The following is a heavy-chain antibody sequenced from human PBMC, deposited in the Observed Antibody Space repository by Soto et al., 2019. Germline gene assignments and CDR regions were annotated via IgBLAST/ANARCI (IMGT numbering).Heavy chain of an antibody. CDR3: ARTRQACTTSRCHDVYFDF. V-gene: IGHV4-4*02. D-gene: IGHD2-8*01. CDR1: GDSMNTNNW. CDR2: IHHNGDT. J-gene: IGHJ4*02. Sequence: QVQLQESGPGLVRPAGTLSLTCAVFGDSMNTNNWWSWVRQTPGKGLEWIGEIHHNGDTTYTPSLKSRVSMSLDKSEDHFSLSLTSVDAADTAVYYCARTRQACTTSRCHDVYFDFWGRGTLVTVSS.